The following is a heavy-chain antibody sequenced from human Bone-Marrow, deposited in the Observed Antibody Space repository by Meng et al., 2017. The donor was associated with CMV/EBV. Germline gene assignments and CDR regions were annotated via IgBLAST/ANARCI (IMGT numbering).Heavy chain of an antibody. Sequence: SETLSLTCTVSGGSISSSSYYWGWIRQPPGKGLEWIGYIYYSGSTNYNPSLKSRVTISVDTSKNQFSLKLSSVTAADTAVYYCARGADYDFWSGPPIGAFDIWGQGTMVTVSS. D-gene: IGHD3-3*01. V-gene: IGHV4-61*05. CDR3: ARGADYDFWSGPPIGAFDI. CDR2: IYYSGST. CDR1: GGSISSSSYY. J-gene: IGHJ3*02.